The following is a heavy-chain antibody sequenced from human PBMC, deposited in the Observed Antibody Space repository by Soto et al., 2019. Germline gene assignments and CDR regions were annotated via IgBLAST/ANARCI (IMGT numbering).Heavy chain of an antibody. V-gene: IGHV1-8*01. J-gene: IGHJ4*02. CDR3: ARGGYSVVGATAY. Sequence: QVQLVQSGAEVKMPGASVKVSCKASGYTFSDYGINWVRQATGQGLEWMGWMNPKSGDTVYAQKFQGRVSMTRATSISTGYMELNSLKSADPAVYFCARGGYSVVGATAYWGQGPLVTVSS. D-gene: IGHD1-26*01. CDR2: MNPKSGDT. CDR1: GYTFSDYG.